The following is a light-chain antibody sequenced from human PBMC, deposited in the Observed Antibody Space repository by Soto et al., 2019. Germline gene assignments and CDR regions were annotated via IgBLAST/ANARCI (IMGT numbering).Light chain of an antibody. CDR2: KAS. J-gene: IGKJ1*01. CDR3: QQHNTYPWT. V-gene: IGKV1-5*03. CDR1: QSISSW. Sequence: DIQMTQSPSTLSASVGDRVTITCRASQSISSWLAWYQQKPGKAPKVLIYKASSLESGVPSRFSGSGSGPEFTLTISSLQPDDFATDYCQQHNTYPWTFGQGTKVEIK.